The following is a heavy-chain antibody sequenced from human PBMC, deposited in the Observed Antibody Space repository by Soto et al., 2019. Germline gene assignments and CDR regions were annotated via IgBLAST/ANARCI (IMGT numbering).Heavy chain of an antibody. Sequence: QVQLVESGGGVVQPGRSLRLSCAASGFTFSSYGMHWVRQAPGKGLEWVAVISYDGSNKYYADSVKGRFTISRDNSKNTLYLKMNSLRAEDTAVYYCAKNRPRGDYWAQGTLVTVSS. V-gene: IGHV3-30*18. J-gene: IGHJ4*02. CDR1: GFTFSSYG. CDR2: ISYDGSNK. CDR3: AKNRPRGDY.